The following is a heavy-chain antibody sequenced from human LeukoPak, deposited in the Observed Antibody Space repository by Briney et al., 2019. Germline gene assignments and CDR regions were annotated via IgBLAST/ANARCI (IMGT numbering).Heavy chain of an antibody. D-gene: IGHD3-10*02. CDR3: ARDVRSLMDV. V-gene: IGHV3-48*01. CDR2: ISGGSDTM. Sequence: GGSLRLSCAASGFTFSSYSTNWVRQAPGKGLEWVSYISGGSDTMYYADSVKGRFTISRDNAKNSLYLQMNSLRAEDTAVYYCARDVRSLMDVWGQGTTVTVSS. J-gene: IGHJ6*02. CDR1: GFTFSSYS.